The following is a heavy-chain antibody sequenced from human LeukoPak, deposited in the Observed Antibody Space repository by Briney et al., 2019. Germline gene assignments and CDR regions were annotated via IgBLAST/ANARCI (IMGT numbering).Heavy chain of an antibody. CDR2: LYCDGDK. V-gene: IGHV2-5*02. J-gene: IGHJ4*02. Sequence: APTLLKPTQTLTLTCTYTGFSLSTSGVGVDWIRQPPAKTLESLALLYCDGDKRYSPSLNSRLTITKLTTKKQVVITMTNMDTVDTATYYCAHLHTYYYDSSGYYRLSYDFDYWGQGTLVTVSS. CDR3: AHLHTYYYDSSGYYRLSYDFDY. D-gene: IGHD3-22*01. CDR1: GFSLSTSGVG.